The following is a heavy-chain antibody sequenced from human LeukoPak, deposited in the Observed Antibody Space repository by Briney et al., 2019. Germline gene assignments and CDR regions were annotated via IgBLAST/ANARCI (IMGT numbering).Heavy chain of an antibody. D-gene: IGHD3-10*01. CDR2: IYYSGST. J-gene: IGHJ4*02. CDR1: GGSISSSSYY. Sequence: SETLSLTCTVSGGSISSSSYYWGWIRQPPGKGLEWIGSIYYSGSTYYNPSLKSRVTISVDRSKNQFSLKLSSVTAADTAVYYCARARGGALDYWGQGTLVTVSS. CDR3: ARARGGALDY. V-gene: IGHV4-39*07.